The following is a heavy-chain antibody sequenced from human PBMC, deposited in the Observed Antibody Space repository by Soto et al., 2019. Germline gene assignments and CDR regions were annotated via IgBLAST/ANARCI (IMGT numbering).Heavy chain of an antibody. CDR2: IYYSGST. CDR1: GGSISSSSYY. V-gene: IGHV4-39*01. D-gene: IGHD3-10*01. CDR3: ASRTTYYYGSGSHPLPFDY. Sequence: SETLSLTCTVSGGSISSSSYYWGWIRQPPGKGLEWIGSIYYSGSTYYNPSLKSRVTISVDTSKNQFSLKLSSVTAADTAVYYCASRTTYYYGSGSHPLPFDYWGQGTLVTVSS. J-gene: IGHJ4*02.